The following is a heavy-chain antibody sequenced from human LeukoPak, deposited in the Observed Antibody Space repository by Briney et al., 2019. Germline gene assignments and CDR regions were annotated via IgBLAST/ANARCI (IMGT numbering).Heavy chain of an antibody. Sequence: PSETLSLTCTVSGGSISSSSYYWGWIRQPPGKGLEWIVSIYYSGSTYYNPSLKSRVTISVDTSKNQFSLRLNSVTAADTAVYYCARFLIVVVPAAMGYFDYWGQGTLVTVSS. J-gene: IGHJ4*02. CDR1: GGSISSSSYY. CDR3: ARFLIVVVPAAMGYFDY. D-gene: IGHD2-2*01. V-gene: IGHV4-39*01. CDR2: IYYSGST.